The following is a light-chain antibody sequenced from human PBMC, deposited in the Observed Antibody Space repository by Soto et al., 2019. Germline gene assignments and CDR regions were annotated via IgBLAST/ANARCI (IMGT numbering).Light chain of an antibody. CDR1: ASDVGRYNL. CDR2: EVG. J-gene: IGLJ2*01. Sequence: QSALTQPASVSGSPGQSIVISCTGTASDVGRYNLVSWYQHLPGKAPKLMMYEVGRRPSGVSNRFSGSKSGNTASLTISGLQADDEADYYCCSYAGYYTLVFGGGTKLTVL. CDR3: CSYAGYYTLV. V-gene: IGLV2-23*02.